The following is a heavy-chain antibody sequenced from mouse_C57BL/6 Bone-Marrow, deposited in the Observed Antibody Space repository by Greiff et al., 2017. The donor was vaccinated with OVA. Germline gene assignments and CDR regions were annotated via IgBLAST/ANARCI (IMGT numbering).Heavy chain of an antibody. CDR1: GFNIKDYY. D-gene: IGHD2-1*01. J-gene: IGHJ4*01. CDR3: ASGGEGNYPDY. Sequence: VQLQQSGAELVKPGASVKLSCTASGFNIKDYYMHWVKQRTEQGLAWIGRIDPEDGETKYAPKFQGKATITADTTSNTADLQLSSLTSEDTAVYYWASGGEGNYPDYWGQGTAVTVSS. CDR2: IDPEDGET. V-gene: IGHV14-2*01.